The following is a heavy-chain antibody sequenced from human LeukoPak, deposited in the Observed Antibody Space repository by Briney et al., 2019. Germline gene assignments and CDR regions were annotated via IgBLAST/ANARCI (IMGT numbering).Heavy chain of an antibody. CDR2: INPNSGGT. V-gene: IGHV1-2*02. D-gene: IGHD2-2*01. J-gene: IGHJ5*02. CDR3: ARGGLSLGYCSSSSCLDWFDP. Sequence: GASVKVSCKASGYTFTDYDMHWVRQAPGQGLEWMGWINPNSGGTNYAQKFQGRVTMTRDTSISTAYMELSRLRSDDTAVYYCARGGLSLGYCSSSSCLDWFDPWGQGTLVTVSS. CDR1: GYTFTDYD.